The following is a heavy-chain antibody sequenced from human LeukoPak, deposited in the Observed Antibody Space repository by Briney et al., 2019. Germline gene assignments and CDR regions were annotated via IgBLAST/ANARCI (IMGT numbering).Heavy chain of an antibody. Sequence: SETLSLTCTVSGDSISSGDYYWSCIRQPPGKGLEWIGYIHYSGSTYFNPSLKSRVIISVDTSKKQFSLNLNSVTAADTAVYYCATYSGSYRWFYPWGQGTLVTVSS. V-gene: IGHV4-30-4*01. CDR3: ATYSGSYRWFYP. CDR1: GDSISSGDYY. D-gene: IGHD1-26*01. J-gene: IGHJ5*02. CDR2: IHYSGST.